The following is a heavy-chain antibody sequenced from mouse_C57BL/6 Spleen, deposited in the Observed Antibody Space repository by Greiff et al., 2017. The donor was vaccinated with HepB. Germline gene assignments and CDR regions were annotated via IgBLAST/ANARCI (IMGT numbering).Heavy chain of an antibody. Sequence: DVKLVESEGGLVQPGSSMKLSCTASGFTFSDYYMAWVRQVPEKGLEWVANINYDGSSTYYLDSLKSRFIISRDNAKNILYLQMSSLKSEDTATYYCARDLGTTVVEGFDYWGQGTTLTVSS. CDR1: GFTFSDYY. CDR2: INYDGSST. D-gene: IGHD1-1*01. CDR3: ARDLGTTVVEGFDY. J-gene: IGHJ2*01. V-gene: IGHV5-16*01.